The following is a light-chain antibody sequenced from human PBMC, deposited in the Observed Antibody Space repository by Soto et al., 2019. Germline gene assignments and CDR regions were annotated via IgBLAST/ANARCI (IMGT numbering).Light chain of an antibody. CDR2: ATS. CDR3: LQYGSSPRT. V-gene: IGKV3-20*01. J-gene: IGKJ1*01. Sequence: EIVLTQSPGTLSLSPGERATLSCRASQSVSSSSLAWHQQKPGHAPRLLIYATSTRATGIRDRFSGSGSGTDFTLNIRRLELADFAVYYCLQYGSSPRTFGQGTKVEIK. CDR1: QSVSSSS.